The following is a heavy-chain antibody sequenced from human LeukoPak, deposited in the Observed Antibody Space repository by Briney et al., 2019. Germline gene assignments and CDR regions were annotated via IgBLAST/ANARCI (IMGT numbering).Heavy chain of an antibody. CDR3: AKGGYVWGSYDLNWFDP. V-gene: IGHV3-23*01. CDR2: ISGSGGST. CDR1: GFTFSSYG. D-gene: IGHD3-16*01. J-gene: IGHJ5*02. Sequence: GGSLRLSCAASGFTFSSYGMHWVRQAPGKGLEWVSAISGSGGSTYYADSVKGRFTISRDNSKNTLYLQMNSLRAEDTAVYYCAKGGYVWGSYDLNWFDPWGQGTLVTVSS.